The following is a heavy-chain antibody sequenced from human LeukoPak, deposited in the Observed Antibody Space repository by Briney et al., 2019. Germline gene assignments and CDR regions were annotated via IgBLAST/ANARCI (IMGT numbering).Heavy chain of an antibody. CDR2: IYSGGST. J-gene: IGHJ6*02. CDR3: AGTDYGDYSTGYYGMDV. D-gene: IGHD4-17*01. V-gene: IGHV3-66*01. Sequence: GGSLRLSCAASGFTVSSNYMSWVRQAPGKGLEWVSVIYSGGSTYYADSVKGRFNISRDNSKNTLYLQMNSLRAEDTAVYYCAGTDYGDYSTGYYGMDVWGQGTTVTVSS. CDR1: GFTVSSNY.